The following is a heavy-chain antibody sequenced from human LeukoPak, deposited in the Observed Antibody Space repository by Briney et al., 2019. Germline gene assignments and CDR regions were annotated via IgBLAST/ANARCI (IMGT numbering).Heavy chain of an antibody. J-gene: IGHJ4*02. D-gene: IGHD1-14*01. V-gene: IGHV4-4*07. CDR3: AREGTLRSPLDY. CDR1: GGSISSYY. CDR2: IYTSGST. Sequence: SETLSLTCSVCGGSISSYYWSWIRQPAGKGLEWIGRIYTSGSTNYNPSLKSRVTMSVDTSKNQFSLKLSSVTAADTAVYYCAREGTLRSPLDYWGQGTLVTVSS.